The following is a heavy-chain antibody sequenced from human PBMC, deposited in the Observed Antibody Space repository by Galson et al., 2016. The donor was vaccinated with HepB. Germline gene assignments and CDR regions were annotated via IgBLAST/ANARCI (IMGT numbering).Heavy chain of an antibody. V-gene: IGHV3-23*01. Sequence: SLRLSCAASGFTFVNYVMNWVRQAPGKGLEWVSLITSGDTTYYADAVKGRFTIFRDNSKNTLSLQMTRLRVEDTAVYFCARSDYFGSGNYKFWGQGSLVTVSS. CDR1: GFTFVNYV. J-gene: IGHJ4*02. CDR2: ITSGDTT. D-gene: IGHD3-10*01. CDR3: ARSDYFGSGNYKF.